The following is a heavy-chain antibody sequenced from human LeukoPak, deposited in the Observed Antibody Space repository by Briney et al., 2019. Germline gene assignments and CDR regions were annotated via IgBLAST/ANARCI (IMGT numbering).Heavy chain of an antibody. Sequence: GGSLRLSCAASGFTFGSFGMNWVRQAPGRGLEWVSYISSSGNAIYYAESVKGRFTISRDNARNSLYLQKDSLRVEDTAVYYCARAPLEIVGIDYWGQGTLVTVSS. J-gene: IGHJ4*02. CDR1: GFTFGSFG. CDR3: ARAPLEIVGIDY. V-gene: IGHV3-48*01. CDR2: ISSSGNAI. D-gene: IGHD1-26*01.